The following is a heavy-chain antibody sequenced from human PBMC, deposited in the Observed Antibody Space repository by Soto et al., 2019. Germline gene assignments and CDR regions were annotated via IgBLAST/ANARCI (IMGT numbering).Heavy chain of an antibody. CDR2: IYYSGST. J-gene: IGHJ4*02. Sequence: LSLTCTVSGGSISSSSYYWGWIRQPPGKGLEWIGSIYYSGSTYYNPSLKSRVTISVDTSKNQFSLKLSSVTAADTAVYYCARRRGSGSYTYYFDYWGQGTLVTVSS. CDR3: ARRRGSGSYTYYFDY. D-gene: IGHD3-10*01. V-gene: IGHV4-39*01. CDR1: GGSISSSSYY.